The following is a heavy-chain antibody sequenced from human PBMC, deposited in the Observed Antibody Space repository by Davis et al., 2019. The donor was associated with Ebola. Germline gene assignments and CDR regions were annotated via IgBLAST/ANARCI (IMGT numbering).Heavy chain of an antibody. V-gene: IGHV6-1*01. CDR1: GDSVSNNSAA. CDR2: TSYRSKWYS. Sequence: SQTLSLTCAISGDSVSNNSAAWNWIRQSPSRGLQWLGRTSYRSKWYSDYAVSVKTRITINPDTSKNQFPLQLNSVTPEDTAMYYCARLLTSSGMFDYWGQGTLVTVSS. D-gene: IGHD6-13*01. J-gene: IGHJ4*02. CDR3: ARLLTSSGMFDY.